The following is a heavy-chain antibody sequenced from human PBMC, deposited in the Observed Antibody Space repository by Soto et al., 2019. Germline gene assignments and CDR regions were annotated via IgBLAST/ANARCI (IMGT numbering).Heavy chain of an antibody. J-gene: IGHJ4*02. D-gene: IGHD3-22*01. CDR2: ITGSGDIT. CDR1: GFTVSNNY. CDR3: AKEEDSGGYKGFSFDF. V-gene: IGHV3-23*01. Sequence: GGSLRLSCAVSGFTVSNNYMSWVRQAPGKGLQWVSGITGSGDITYYADSVKDRFTISRDNSKNTLYLQMNSLRAEDTAVYYCAKEEDSGGYKGFSFDFWGQGALVTVSS.